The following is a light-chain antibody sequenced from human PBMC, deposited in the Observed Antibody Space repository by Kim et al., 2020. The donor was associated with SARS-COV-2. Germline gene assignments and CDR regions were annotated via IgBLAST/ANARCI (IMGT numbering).Light chain of an antibody. J-gene: IGKJ1*01. CDR3: QQYNNWPWT. Sequence: VSPGERATLSCRASQSVSSNLAWYQQKPGQAPRLLFYAASTRATAIPARFSGSGSGTEFTLTISSLQSEDFAVYYCQQYNNWPWTLGQGTKVDIK. V-gene: IGKV3-15*01. CDR1: QSVSSN. CDR2: AAS.